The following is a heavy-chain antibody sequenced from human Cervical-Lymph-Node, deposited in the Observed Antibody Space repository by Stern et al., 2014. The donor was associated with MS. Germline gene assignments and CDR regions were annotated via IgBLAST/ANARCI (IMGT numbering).Heavy chain of an antibody. J-gene: IGHJ1*01. CDR1: GYIFTSRY. D-gene: IGHD2-15*01. CDR3: ARSALTSSGADDDVPVV. CDR2: ITIYNGNP. V-gene: IGHV1-45*02. Sequence: QMQLVQSGAEVKKTGSSVKVSCKASGYIFTSRYLHWVRQAPGQALEWMGWITIYNGNPTYAQKFQYRFTVSRDGSLTAYMELSNLRSEDTAMYFCARSALTSSGADDDVPVVWGQGTLVTVSS.